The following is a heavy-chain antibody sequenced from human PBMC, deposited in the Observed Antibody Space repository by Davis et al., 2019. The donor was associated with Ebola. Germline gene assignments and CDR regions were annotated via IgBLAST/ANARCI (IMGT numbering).Heavy chain of an antibody. Sequence: ASVKVSCKASGYSFKNYAISWVRQAPGQGLEWMGWISPYNGNTDSIQKLQGRVIMTTDTSTSTAYLELRSLTSDDTAIYYCARGAIAASGNPHLGHWGQGTLVTVSS. CDR2: ISPYNGNT. CDR1: GYSFKNYA. J-gene: IGHJ4*02. V-gene: IGHV1-18*01. D-gene: IGHD6-13*01. CDR3: ARGAIAASGNPHLGH.